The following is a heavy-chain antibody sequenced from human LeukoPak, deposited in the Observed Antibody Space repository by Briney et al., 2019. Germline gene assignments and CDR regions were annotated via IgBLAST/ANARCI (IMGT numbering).Heavy chain of an antibody. CDR3: AKDPNGDYIGAFDG. CDR1: GFTFNIYA. D-gene: IGHD2-8*01. V-gene: IGHV3-23*01. J-gene: IGHJ3*01. Sequence: PGGSLRLSCAASGFTFNIYAMSWVRQAPGKGLEWVSSITVNGGTTKYADSVRGRFTVSRDNSRNTVFLQMDSLRAEDTAVYYCAKDPNGDYIGAFDGWGQGTMVTVSS. CDR2: ITVNGGTT.